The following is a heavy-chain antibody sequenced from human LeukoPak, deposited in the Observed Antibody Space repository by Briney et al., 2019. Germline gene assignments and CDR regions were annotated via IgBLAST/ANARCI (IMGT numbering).Heavy chain of an antibody. J-gene: IGHJ6*03. Sequence: GGSLRLSCAASGFPFSTYSVTWVRQAPGKRLEWISYIRGSGGGIYYADSVQGRFTISRDNAKNSLYLQMSSLRAEDTAVYYCARVHEGNYYHYYMDVWGKGTTVTVSS. V-gene: IGHV3-48*01. CDR2: IRGSGGGI. CDR1: GFPFSTYS. CDR3: ARVHEGNYYHYYMDV.